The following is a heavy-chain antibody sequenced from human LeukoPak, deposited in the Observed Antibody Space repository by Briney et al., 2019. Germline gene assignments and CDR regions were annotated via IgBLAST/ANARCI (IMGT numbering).Heavy chain of an antibody. CDR3: AKESGYSYGYTYYYYGLDV. V-gene: IGHV3-43*01. D-gene: IGHD5-18*01. CDR2: ISWDGGST. CDR1: GFTFDDYT. J-gene: IGHJ6*02. Sequence: GGSLRLSCAASGFTFDDYTMHWVRQAPGKGLEWVSLISWDGGSTYYADSVKGRFTISRDNSKNTLYLQMNSLRAEDTAVYYCAKESGYSYGYTYYYYGLDVWGQGTTVTVSS.